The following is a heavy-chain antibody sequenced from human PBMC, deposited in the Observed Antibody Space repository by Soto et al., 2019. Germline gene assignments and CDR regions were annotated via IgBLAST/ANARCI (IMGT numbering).Heavy chain of an antibody. CDR3: AKSKFPHTVTTAFDY. V-gene: IGHV3-23*01. D-gene: IGHD4-4*01. CDR1: GFTFSSYA. CDR2: ISGSGGST. Sequence: PGGSLRLSCAASGFTFSSYAMSWVRQAPGKGLEWVSAISGSGGSTYYADSVKGRFTISRDNSKNTLYLQMNSLRAEDTAVYYCAKSKFPHTVTTAFDYWGQGTLVTAPQ. J-gene: IGHJ4*02.